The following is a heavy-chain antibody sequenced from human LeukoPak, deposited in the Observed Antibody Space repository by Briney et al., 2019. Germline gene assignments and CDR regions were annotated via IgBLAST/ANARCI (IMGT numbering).Heavy chain of an antibody. D-gene: IGHD2-8*01. CDR1: GFPFSDFS. CDR2: TNSGGTST. CDR3: AKQSYARSLGE. V-gene: IGHV3-23*01. J-gene: IGHJ4*02. Sequence: GGSLRLSCATSGFPFSDFSMSWVRQAPGKGREWISTTNSGGTSTYYAESVKGRFTISRDNSKNTLYLQMSSLRVEDTAVYYWAKQSYARSLGEGGPGTLVSVSS.